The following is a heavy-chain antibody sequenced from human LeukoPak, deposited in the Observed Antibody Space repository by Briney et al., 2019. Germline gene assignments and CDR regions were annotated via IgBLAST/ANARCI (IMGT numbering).Heavy chain of an antibody. V-gene: IGHV3-21*01. CDR3: ARASCISASCFYGMYV. J-gene: IGHJ6*02. D-gene: IGHD2-2*01. Sequence: GGSLRLSCAASGFTFSTYDMNWVRQAPGKGLEWVSSISSGSSYIYYADSVKGRFTISRDNAKNSLYLQMNSLRAEDTAVYYCARASCISASCFYGMYVWGQGTTVTVSS. CDR1: GFTFSTYD. CDR2: ISSGSSYI.